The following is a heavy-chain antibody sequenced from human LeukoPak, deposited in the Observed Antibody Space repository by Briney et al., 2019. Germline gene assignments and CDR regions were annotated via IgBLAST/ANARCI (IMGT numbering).Heavy chain of an antibody. Sequence: PGGSLRLSCAASGFTFSSYAVHWVRQAPGKGLEWVAVISYDGSNKYYADSVKGRFTISRDNSKNTLYLQMNSLRAEDTAVYYCARVVDTAMVIYYYYYGMDVWGQGTTVTVSS. J-gene: IGHJ6*02. CDR3: ARVVDTAMVIYYYYYGMDV. CDR2: ISYDGSNK. CDR1: GFTFSSYA. D-gene: IGHD5-18*01. V-gene: IGHV3-30-3*01.